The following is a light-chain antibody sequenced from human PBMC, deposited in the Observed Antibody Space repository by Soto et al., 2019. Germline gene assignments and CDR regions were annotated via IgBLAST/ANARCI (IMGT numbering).Light chain of an antibody. CDR1: QSVSRY. V-gene: IGKV3-11*01. J-gene: IGKJ3*01. CDR2: DAS. CDR3: QERSSWPPFT. Sequence: EIVLTQSPATLSLSPGERATLSCRASQSVSRYVAWYQHKPGQAPRLLMYDASNRATGIPNRFSGSGSGTDFTLTISSLEPEDFAVYYCQERSSWPPFTFGPGTNVDIK.